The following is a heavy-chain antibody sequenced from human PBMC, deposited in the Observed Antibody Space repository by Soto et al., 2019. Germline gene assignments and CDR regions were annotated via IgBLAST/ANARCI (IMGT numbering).Heavy chain of an antibody. J-gene: IGHJ4*02. CDR2: ISSSSGYI. CDR3: ARSCSTTSCFDY. V-gene: IGHV3-21*01. Sequence: GGSLRLSCAASGFTFSSYSMNWVRQAPGKGPEWVSSISSSSGYIYYADSVKGRFTISRDNAKNSLYLQMNNLRAEDTAVYYCARSCSTTSCFDYWGQGTLVTVSS. D-gene: IGHD2-2*01. CDR1: GFTFSSYS.